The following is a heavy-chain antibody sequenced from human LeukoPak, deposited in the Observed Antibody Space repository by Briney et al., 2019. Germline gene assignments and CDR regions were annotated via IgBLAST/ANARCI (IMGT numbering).Heavy chain of an antibody. CDR3: ARDQGLLVVAGRFGY. CDR1: GFTFSDYS. J-gene: IGHJ4*02. CDR2: ISSSNSYI. Sequence: GGSLRLSCAASGFTFSDYSMHWVRQAPGEGLEWVSSISSSNSYIYNADSVKGRFTISRDNAKNSLYLQMNSLRAEDTAVYYCARDQGLLVVAGRFGYWGQGTLVTVSS. D-gene: IGHD6-19*01. V-gene: IGHV3-21*01.